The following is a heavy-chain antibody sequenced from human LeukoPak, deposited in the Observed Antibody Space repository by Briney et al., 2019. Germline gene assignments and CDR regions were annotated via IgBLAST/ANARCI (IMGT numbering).Heavy chain of an antibody. CDR3: ARDHSSGWYSDYFDY. V-gene: IGHV3-33*08. CDR1: GFTFSAYA. J-gene: IGHJ4*02. CDR2: IWYDGSNK. D-gene: IGHD6-19*01. Sequence: GRSLRLSCVDSGFTFSAYAMHWVRQAPGKGLEWVAVIWYDGSNKYYADSVKGRFTISRDNSKNTLYLQMNSLRAEDTAVYYCARDHSSGWYSDYFDYWGQGTLVTVSS.